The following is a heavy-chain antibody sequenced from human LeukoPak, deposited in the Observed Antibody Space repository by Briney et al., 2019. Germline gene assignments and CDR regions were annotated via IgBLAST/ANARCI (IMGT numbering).Heavy chain of an antibody. J-gene: IGHJ5*02. CDR2: ISDTGEST. CDR3: AKLIGDYNGNSGS. Sequence: GGPLRLSCAASGFTFSTHAMSWVRQVSGKGLEWVSSISDTGESTYYADYVKGRFTISRDNSKNTLYLQMNSLRAEDTAVYIYAKLIGDYNGNSGSWGQGTLVTVSS. D-gene: IGHD4-4*01. CDR1: GFTFSTHA. V-gene: IGHV3-23*01.